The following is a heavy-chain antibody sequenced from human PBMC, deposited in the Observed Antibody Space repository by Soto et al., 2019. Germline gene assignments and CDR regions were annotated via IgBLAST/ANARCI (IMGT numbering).Heavy chain of an antibody. Sequence: GGSLRLSCAASGFTFSSYSMNWVRQAPGKGLEWVSSISSSSSYIYYADSVKGRFTISRDNAKNSLYLQMNSLRAEDTAVYYCARAFQMATDDAFDIWGQGXMVTV. CDR1: GFTFSSYS. J-gene: IGHJ3*02. D-gene: IGHD5-12*01. CDR3: ARAFQMATDDAFDI. V-gene: IGHV3-21*01. CDR2: ISSSSSYI.